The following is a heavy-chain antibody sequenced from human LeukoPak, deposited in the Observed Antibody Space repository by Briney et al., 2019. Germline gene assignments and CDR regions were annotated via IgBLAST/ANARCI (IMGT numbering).Heavy chain of an antibody. CDR1: GFTFSNSG. V-gene: IGHV3-23*01. D-gene: IGHD3-3*01. CDR3: AKGAYYAD. Sequence: GGSLRLSCAASGFTFSNSGMNWVRQAQGKGMEWVSTISGSGDSTYYADSVKGRFTTSRDNSKNNLYLQMNSLRAEDTVVYYCAKGAYYADWGQGTLVTVSS. J-gene: IGHJ4*02. CDR2: ISGSGDST.